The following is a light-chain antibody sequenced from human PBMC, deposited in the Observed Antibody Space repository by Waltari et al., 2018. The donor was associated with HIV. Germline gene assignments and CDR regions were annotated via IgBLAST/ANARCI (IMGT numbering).Light chain of an antibody. J-gene: IGLJ2*01. CDR2: EDK. CDR3: SSYTDSSVI. Sequence: QSALTQPASVSGSPGQSITISCTGASSDIGNYKYVSWYQHHPGIAPKLSIYEDKNRPSGVANRVSGSESGKTASLTISGLQAEDESDYDCSSYTDSSVIFGGGTKVTVL. V-gene: IGLV2-14*01. CDR1: SSDIGNYKY.